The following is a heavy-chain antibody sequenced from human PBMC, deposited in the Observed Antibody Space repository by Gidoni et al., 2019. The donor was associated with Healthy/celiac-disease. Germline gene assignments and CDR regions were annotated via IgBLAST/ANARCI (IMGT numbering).Heavy chain of an antibody. J-gene: IGHJ4*02. Sequence: EVQLVESGGGLVQPGGSLRLSCAASGFTFSSYWMHWVRQAPGKVLVWVSRINSDGSSTSYADAVKGRFTISRDNAKNTLDLQMNSLRAEDTAVYYCARVSLANFDYWGQGTLVTVSS. V-gene: IGHV3-74*01. CDR3: ARVSLANFDY. CDR1: GFTFSSYW. D-gene: IGHD6-6*01. CDR2: INSDGSST.